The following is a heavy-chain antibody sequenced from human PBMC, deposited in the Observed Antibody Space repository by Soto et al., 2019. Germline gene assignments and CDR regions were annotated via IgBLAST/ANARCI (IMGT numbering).Heavy chain of an antibody. J-gene: IGHJ6*02. V-gene: IGHV1-18*04. Sequence: GASVKVSCKASGYTFTSYGISWVRQAPGQGLEWMGWISAYNGNTNYAQKLQGRVTMTTDTSTSTAYMELRSLRSDDTAVYYCARDGRHFVNPRVGDYYYYGMDVWGQGTTVTVS. CDR3: ARDGRHFVNPRVGDYYYYGMDV. CDR1: GYTFTSYG. CDR2: ISAYNGNT. D-gene: IGHD1-26*01.